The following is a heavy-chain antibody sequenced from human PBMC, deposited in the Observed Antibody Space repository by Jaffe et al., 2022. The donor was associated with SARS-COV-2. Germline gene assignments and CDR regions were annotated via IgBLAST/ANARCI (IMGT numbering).Heavy chain of an antibody. CDR1: GFTFSSYG. CDR2: ISYDGSNK. Sequence: QVQLVESGGGVVQPGRSLRLSCAASGFTFSSYGMHWVRQAPGKGLEWVAVISYDGSNKYYADSVKGRFTISRDNSKNTLYLQMNSLRAEDTAVYYCAKERISLEDDFWTNTRLDYYYGMDVWGQGTTVTVSS. CDR3: AKERISLEDDFWTNTRLDYYYGMDV. J-gene: IGHJ6*02. V-gene: IGHV3-30*18. D-gene: IGHD3-3*01.